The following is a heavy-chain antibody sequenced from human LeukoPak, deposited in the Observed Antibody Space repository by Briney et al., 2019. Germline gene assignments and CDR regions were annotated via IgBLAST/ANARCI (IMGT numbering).Heavy chain of an antibody. J-gene: IGHJ4*02. CDR1: GGTFSSYA. D-gene: IGHD3-22*01. Sequence: ASVKVSCKASGGTFSSYAISWVRQAPGQGLEWMGGIIPIFGTANYAQKFQGRVTITADESTSTAYMELSRLRSDDTAVYYCARLGHSSGYYYPFDYWGQGTLVTVSS. CDR3: ARLGHSSGYYYPFDY. CDR2: IIPIFGTA. V-gene: IGHV1-69*13.